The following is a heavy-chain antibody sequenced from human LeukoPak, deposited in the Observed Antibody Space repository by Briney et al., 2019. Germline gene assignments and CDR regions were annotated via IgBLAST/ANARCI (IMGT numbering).Heavy chain of an antibody. CDR2: IYSDGTT. V-gene: IGHV4-59*01. Sequence: SETLSLTCSVSGASTTSYYWNWIRQAPGKGLEWIGYIYSDGTTSYSPSLRSRVTISIDTSRNQFSLKLSSVTAADATVYYCARDTRSYDTSGYYYFDYWGQGALVTVSS. J-gene: IGHJ4*02. CDR1: GASTTSYY. CDR3: ARDTRSYDTSGYYYFDY. D-gene: IGHD3-22*01.